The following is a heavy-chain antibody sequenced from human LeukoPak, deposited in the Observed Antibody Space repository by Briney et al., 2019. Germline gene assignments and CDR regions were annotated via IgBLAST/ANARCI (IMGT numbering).Heavy chain of an antibody. Sequence: PSETLALTCTVSGGSISSSIYYWGWIRQPPGKGLEWIGTIYYSGSTFYSPSLKSRVTISIDTSKNQFSLKLSSVTAADTAVYYCAGHMGLGYTYFYPYFDYWGQGTLVTVSS. J-gene: IGHJ4*01. CDR1: GGSISSSIYY. V-gene: IGHV4-39*01. CDR2: IYYSGST. CDR3: AGHMGLGYTYFYPYFDY. D-gene: IGHD1-1*01.